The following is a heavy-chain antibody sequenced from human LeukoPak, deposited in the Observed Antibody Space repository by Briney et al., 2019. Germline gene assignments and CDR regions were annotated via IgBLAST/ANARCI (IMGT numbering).Heavy chain of an antibody. J-gene: IGHJ6*04. D-gene: IGHD3-10*01. CDR1: GFTFSSYG. Sequence: PGRSLRLSCAASGFTFSSYGMHWVRQAPGKGLEWVAIIKPDGSEKYSVDSVKGRFAISRDNTKKSLYLQMNSLRAEDTAVYYCASTITSFRGMIYYGMDVWGKGTTVTVSS. CDR2: IKPDGSEK. V-gene: IGHV3-7*03. CDR3: ASTITSFRGMIYYGMDV.